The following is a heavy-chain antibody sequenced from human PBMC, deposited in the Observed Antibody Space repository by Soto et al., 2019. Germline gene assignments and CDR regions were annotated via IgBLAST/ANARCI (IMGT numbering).Heavy chain of an antibody. Sequence: QVRLVESGGGVVQPGRSLRLSCAASGFTFSSYGLHWVRQAPGKGLEWVAVISYDGSNKFYADSVKGRFTISRDNSKNTLNLQMNSLRAEDTAMYYCAKDQGAVADSYNYYYGIDVWGQGTTVTVSS. V-gene: IGHV3-30*18. D-gene: IGHD6-13*01. J-gene: IGHJ6*02. CDR1: GFTFSSYG. CDR3: AKDQGAVADSYNYYYGIDV. CDR2: ISYDGSNK.